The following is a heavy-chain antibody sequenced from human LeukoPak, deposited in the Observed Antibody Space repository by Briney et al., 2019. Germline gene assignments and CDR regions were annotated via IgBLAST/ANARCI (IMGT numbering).Heavy chain of an antibody. Sequence: PSETLSLTCTVSGGSITSYNWNWIRQPPGKGLEWIGFIYYSGNTNYNPSLKSRVTISVDTSKNQFSLKLSSVAAADTAVYYCAREGDSSAWGGAFDIWGQGTMVTVSS. CDR1: GGSITSYN. D-gene: IGHD3-22*01. V-gene: IGHV4-59*01. CDR2: IYYSGNT. CDR3: AREGDSSAWGGAFDI. J-gene: IGHJ3*02.